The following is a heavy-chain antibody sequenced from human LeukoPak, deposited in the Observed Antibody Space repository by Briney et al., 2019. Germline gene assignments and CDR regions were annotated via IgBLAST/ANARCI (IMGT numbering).Heavy chain of an antibody. CDR1: GFTFSSYA. D-gene: IGHD3-22*01. V-gene: IGHV3-23*01. CDR2: ISGSGGST. Sequence: GGSLRLSCAASGFTFSSYAMSWVRQAPGKGLEWVSAISGSGGSTYYADSVKGRFTISRDNSKNTLYLQMNSLRAEDTAVYYCAKVVTTYYYDSSGYLGIDYWGEGTLVTVSS. CDR3: AKVVTTYYYDSSGYLGIDY. J-gene: IGHJ4*02.